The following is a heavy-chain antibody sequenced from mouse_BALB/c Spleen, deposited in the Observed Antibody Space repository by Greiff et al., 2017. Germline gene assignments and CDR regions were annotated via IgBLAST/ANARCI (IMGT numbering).Heavy chain of an antibody. CDR3: ARVYGNYGGWTY. CDR2: ISSGGST. CDR1: GFTFSSYA. D-gene: IGHD2-1*01. V-gene: IGHV5-6-5*01. J-gene: IGHJ3*01. Sequence: EVKVEESGGGLVKPGGSLKLSCAASGFTFSSYAMSWVRQTPEKRLEWVASISSGGSTYYPDSVKGRFTISRDNARNILYLQMSSLRSEDTAMYYCARVYGNYGGWTYWGQGTLVTVSA.